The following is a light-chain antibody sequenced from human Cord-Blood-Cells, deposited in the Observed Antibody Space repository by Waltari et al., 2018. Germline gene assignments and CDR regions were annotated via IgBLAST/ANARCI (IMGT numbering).Light chain of an antibody. CDR3: QQYYSTPT. CDR1: QSVLYSSNNKNY. J-gene: IGKJ3*01. CDR2: WAS. V-gene: IGKV4-1*01. Sequence: DIVMTQSPDSLAVSLGERATINCKSSQSVLYSSNNKNYLDWYQQKPGQPPKLLIYWASTRESGVPDRFSGSGSGTDFTLTSSSLQAEDVAVYYCQQYYSTPTFGPGTKVDIK.